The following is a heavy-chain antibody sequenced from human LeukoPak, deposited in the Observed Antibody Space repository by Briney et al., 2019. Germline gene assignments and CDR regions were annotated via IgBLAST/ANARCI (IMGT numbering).Heavy chain of an antibody. J-gene: IGHJ3*02. CDR1: GFTFSSYG. D-gene: IGHD4-17*01. CDR3: AKDDWRNDYGDHDAFDMSGDHDAFDI. Sequence: QPGGSLRLSCAASGFTFSSYGMHWVRQAPGKGLEWVAVIWYDGSNKYYADSVKGRFTISRDNSKNTLYLQMNSLRAEDTAVYYCAKDDWRNDYGDHDAFDMSGDHDAFDIWGQGTMVTVSS. V-gene: IGHV3-30*02. CDR2: IWYDGSNK.